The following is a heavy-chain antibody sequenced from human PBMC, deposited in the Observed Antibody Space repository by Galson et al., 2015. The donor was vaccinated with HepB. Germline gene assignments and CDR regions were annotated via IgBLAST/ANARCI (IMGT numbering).Heavy chain of an antibody. CDR3: AKDSGAPRGYYYYYMDV. Sequence: SLRLSCAASGFTFDDYAMHWVRQAPGKGLEWVSGISWNSGSIGYADSVKGRFTISRDNAKNSLYLQMNSLRAEDTALYYCAKDSGAPRGYYYYYMDVWGKGTTVTVSS. CDR2: ISWNSGSI. D-gene: IGHD1-26*01. V-gene: IGHV3-9*01. CDR1: GFTFDDYA. J-gene: IGHJ6*03.